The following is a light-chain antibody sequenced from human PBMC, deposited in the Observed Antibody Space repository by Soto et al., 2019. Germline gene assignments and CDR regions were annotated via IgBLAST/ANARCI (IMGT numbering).Light chain of an antibody. Sequence: EIVLTQSPGTLSLSPGERATLPCRASQSVSNNYLAWYQQKPGQAPRLLIYGASSRATGIPDRFSGSGSGTDFTLTISRLEPEDFAVYYCQQYGSSPLTFGGGTKVDI. V-gene: IGKV3-20*01. CDR1: QSVSNNY. CDR3: QQYGSSPLT. J-gene: IGKJ4*01. CDR2: GAS.